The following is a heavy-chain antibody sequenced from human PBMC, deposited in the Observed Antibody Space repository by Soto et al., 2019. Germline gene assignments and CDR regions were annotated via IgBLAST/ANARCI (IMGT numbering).Heavy chain of an antibody. V-gene: IGHV4-39*01. Sequence: PSETLSLTCTVSGGSISSSSYYWGWIRQPPGKGLEWIGSIYYTGTTYYNPSLKSRLTMSVATSRNQFSLKLSSVTAADTAVYYCARLEASSWNYYYYMDVWGKGTTVTVSS. CDR1: GGSISSSSYY. CDR3: ARLEASSWNYYYYMDV. CDR2: IYYTGTT. D-gene: IGHD6-13*01. J-gene: IGHJ6*03.